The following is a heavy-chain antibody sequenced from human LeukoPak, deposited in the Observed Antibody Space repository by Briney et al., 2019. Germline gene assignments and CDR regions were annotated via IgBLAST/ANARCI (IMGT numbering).Heavy chain of an antibody. J-gene: IGHJ4*02. D-gene: IGHD3-10*01. Sequence: PGGSLTLSCEASGFTFNTHAMSWVRQAPGKGLEGVASITSSGHTPYYTDSVKGRFTISRDNSKNTLYLQMNSLRGEDTAVYYCAKDRPNFYETSGSYYKIKGDFWGQGSLVTVSS. V-gene: IGHV3-23*01. CDR3: AKDRPNFYETSGSYYKIKGDF. CDR2: ITSSGHTP. CDR1: GFTFNTHA.